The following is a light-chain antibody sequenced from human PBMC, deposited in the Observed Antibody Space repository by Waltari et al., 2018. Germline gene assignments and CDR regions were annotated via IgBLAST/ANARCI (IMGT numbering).Light chain of an antibody. J-gene: IGLJ3*02. Sequence: QSVLTQPPSVSGAPGQSVTISCTGSTSNIGAAYDVHWYQHVQGTAPKLLIYGNHNRPSGAPDRFSGDKSGTSASLAITGLQAEDEAEYYCQAYDRSLSASVFGGGTKLTVL. CDR3: QAYDRSLSASV. V-gene: IGLV1-40*01. CDR1: TSNIGAAYD. CDR2: GNH.